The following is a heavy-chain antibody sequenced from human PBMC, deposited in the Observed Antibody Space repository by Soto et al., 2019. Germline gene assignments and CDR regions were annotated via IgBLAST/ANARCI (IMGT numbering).Heavy chain of an antibody. CDR3: ARGLCSGGSCYVLDY. D-gene: IGHD2-15*01. CDR2: INPTGGST. V-gene: IGHV1-46*01. Sequence: QVQLVQSGAEVKKPEASVKFSCKASGYTLTNAYMHWVRQAPGQGFEWMGIINPTGGSTNYAQKFEDRVTMTRDTSTNTVYMVLSSLRSEDTAVYYCARGLCSGGSCYVLDYWGQGAQVTVSS. CDR1: GYTLTNAY. J-gene: IGHJ4*02.